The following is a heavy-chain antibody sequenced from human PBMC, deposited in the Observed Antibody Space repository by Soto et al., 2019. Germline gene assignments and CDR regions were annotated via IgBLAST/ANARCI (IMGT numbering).Heavy chain of an antibody. J-gene: IGHJ6*02. Sequence: ASVKVSCKASGGTFSSYAISWVRQAPGQGLEWMGGIIPIFGTANYAQKFQGRVTITADESTSTAYMELSSLRSEDTAVYYCARGGVDIVVVPAARGYYYYGMDVWGQGTTVTVSS. D-gene: IGHD2-2*01. CDR3: ARGGVDIVVVPAARGYYYYGMDV. CDR1: GGTFSSYA. CDR2: IIPIFGTA. V-gene: IGHV1-69*13.